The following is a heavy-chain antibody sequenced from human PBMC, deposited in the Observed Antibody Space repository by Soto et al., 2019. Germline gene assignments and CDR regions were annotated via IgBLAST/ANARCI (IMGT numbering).Heavy chain of an antibody. Sequence: SETLSLTXAVYGGSFSGYYWSWIRQPPGKGLEWMGEINHSGSTNYNPSLKGRVTISVDTSKNQFSLKLSSVTAADTAVYYCARRRYSYDLRFDPWGQGTLVTVSS. J-gene: IGHJ5*02. CDR3: ARRRYSYDLRFDP. CDR2: INHSGST. V-gene: IGHV4-34*01. CDR1: GGSFSGYY. D-gene: IGHD5-18*01.